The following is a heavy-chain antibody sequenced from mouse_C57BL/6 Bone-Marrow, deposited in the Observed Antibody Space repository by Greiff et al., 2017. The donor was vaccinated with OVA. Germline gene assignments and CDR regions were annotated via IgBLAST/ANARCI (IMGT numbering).Heavy chain of an antibody. Sequence: QVQLKESGAELARPGASVKLSCKASGYTFTSYGISWVKQRTGQGLEWIGEIYPRSGNTYYNEKFKGKATLTADKSSSTAYMELRSLTSEDSAVYFCSYDYDGYLYFDVCGTGTTVTVSS. V-gene: IGHV1-81*01. CDR1: GYTFTSYG. CDR2: IYPRSGNT. J-gene: IGHJ1*03. CDR3: SYDYDGYLYFDV. D-gene: IGHD2-4*01.